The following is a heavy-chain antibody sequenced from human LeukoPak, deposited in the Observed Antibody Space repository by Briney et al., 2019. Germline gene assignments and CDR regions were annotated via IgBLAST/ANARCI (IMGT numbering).Heavy chain of an antibody. CDR1: GYSLSSGYY. J-gene: IGHJ3*02. V-gene: IGHV4-38-2*01. D-gene: IGHD3-22*01. CDR3: AGRNYYYDSSAYAFDI. CDR2: NYHSGST. Sequence: SETLSLTCAVSGYSLSSGYYWGWIRQPPGKGLEWIGSNYHSGSTYYNPSLKSRVTISVDTSKNQFSLKLSSVTAADTAVYYCAGRNYYYDSSAYAFDIWGQGTMVTVSS.